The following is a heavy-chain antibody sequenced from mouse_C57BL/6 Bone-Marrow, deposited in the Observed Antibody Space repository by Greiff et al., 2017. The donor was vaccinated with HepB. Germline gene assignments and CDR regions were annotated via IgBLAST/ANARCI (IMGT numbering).Heavy chain of an antibody. D-gene: IGHD2-3*01. J-gene: IGHJ1*03. CDR3: ARQGIYDGYYPYWYFDV. Sequence: EVKVVESGGGLVQPGGSLKLSCAASGFTFSDYGMAWVRQAPRKGPEWVAFISNLAYSIYYADTVTGRFTISRENAKNTLYLEMSSLRSEDTAMYYCARQGIYDGYYPYWYFDVWGTGTTVTVSS. V-gene: IGHV5-15*01. CDR2: ISNLAYSI. CDR1: GFTFSDYG.